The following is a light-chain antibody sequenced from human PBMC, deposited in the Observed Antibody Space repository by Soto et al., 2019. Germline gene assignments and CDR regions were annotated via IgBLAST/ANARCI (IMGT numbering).Light chain of an antibody. V-gene: IGLV2-14*02. Sequence: QSVLTQPASVSGSPGQLIAISCTGTSSDVGSHDLVSWYQQQSGKVPKLIIYDVSSRPSGVSNRFSGSKSGNTASLTISGLQAEDEADYYCSSFTSTTTYVFGTGTKLTVL. CDR1: SSDVGSHDL. CDR2: DVS. J-gene: IGLJ1*01. CDR3: SSFTSTTTYV.